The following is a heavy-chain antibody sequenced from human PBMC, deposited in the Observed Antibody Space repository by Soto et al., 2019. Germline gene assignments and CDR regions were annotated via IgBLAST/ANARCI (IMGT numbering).Heavy chain of an antibody. CDR2: INHSGST. J-gene: IGHJ4*02. CDR1: GGSGGSFSGYY. V-gene: IGHV4-34*01. Sequence: PSETLSLTCAVYGGSGGSFSGYYWSWIRQPPGKGLEWIGEINHSGSTNYNPSLKSRVTISVDTSKNQFSLKLSSVTAADTAVYYCARVNSARPLSALVAFDYWGQGTLVTVSS. D-gene: IGHD5-12*01. CDR3: ARVNSARPLSALVAFDY.